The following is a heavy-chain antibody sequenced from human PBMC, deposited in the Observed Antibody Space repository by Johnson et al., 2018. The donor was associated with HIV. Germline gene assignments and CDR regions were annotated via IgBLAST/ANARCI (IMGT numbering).Heavy chain of an antibody. Sequence: VQLVESGGGLVQPGRSLRLSCTVSGFTFSGYAMSWVRQAPGKGLEWVGRTRNKANSYTTEYAASVNGRFTISRDDSKNTLYLQMNSLRAEDTAVYYCAKGLNYYDSSGPDAFDIWGQGTMVTVSS. J-gene: IGHJ3*02. CDR1: GFTFSGYA. CDR3: AKGLNYYDSSGPDAFDI. V-gene: IGHV3-72*01. CDR2: TRNKANSYTT. D-gene: IGHD3-22*01.